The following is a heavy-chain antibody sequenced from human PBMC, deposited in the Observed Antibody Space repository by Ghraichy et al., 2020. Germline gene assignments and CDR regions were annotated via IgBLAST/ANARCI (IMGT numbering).Heavy chain of an antibody. Sequence: ASVKVSCKASGYTFTGYYMHWVRQAPGQGLEWMGRINPNSGGTNYAQKFQGRVTMTRDTSISTAYMELSRLRSDDTAVYYCARELYSSSWYGHYYYYGMDVWGQGTTVTVSS. CDR2: INPNSGGT. V-gene: IGHV1-2*06. CDR3: ARELYSSSWYGHYYYYGMDV. J-gene: IGHJ6*02. CDR1: GYTFTGYY. D-gene: IGHD6-13*01.